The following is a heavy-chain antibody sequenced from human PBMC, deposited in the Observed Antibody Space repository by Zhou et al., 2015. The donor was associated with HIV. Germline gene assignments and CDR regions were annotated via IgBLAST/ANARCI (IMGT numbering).Heavy chain of an antibody. J-gene: IGHJ4*02. CDR3: ARDDSSGYHSFDY. Sequence: QVQLVQSGAEVKKPGSSVKVSCKASGGSFSTDGITWVRQAPGQGLEWMGIINPSGGTTYAQKFQGRVTMTRDTSTSSVYMELSSLRSEDTAVYYCARDDSSGYHSFDYWGQGTLVTVSS. D-gene: IGHD3-22*01. V-gene: IGHV1-46*01. CDR1: GGSFSTDG. CDR2: INPSGGT.